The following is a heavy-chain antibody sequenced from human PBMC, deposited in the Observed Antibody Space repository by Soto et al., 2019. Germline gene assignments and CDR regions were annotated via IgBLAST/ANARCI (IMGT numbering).Heavy chain of an antibody. CDR3: AKVSRPSRISTPDFDY. CDR2: ISYEGNTQ. J-gene: IGHJ4*02. V-gene: IGHV3-30-3*01. Sequence: GGSLRLSCAASGFTLSSYSIHWVRQAPGKGLDWVAVISYEGNTQFYVGSVKGRFIVSRDNSRNTLYLKLNILQADDTAVYYCAKVSRPSRISTPDFDYRGQGTLVTVLS. CDR1: GFTLSSYS.